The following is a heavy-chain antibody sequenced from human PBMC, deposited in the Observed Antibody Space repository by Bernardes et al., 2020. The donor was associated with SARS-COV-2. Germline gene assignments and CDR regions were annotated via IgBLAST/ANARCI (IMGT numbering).Heavy chain of an antibody. CDR3: VKARAPAGSYYFDY. CDR1: GLTFSDYS. J-gene: IGHJ4*02. CDR2: ISPSGVGT. Sequence: GGPLRLSRSASGLTFSDYSMHWVRQAPGKGLEYVSAISPSGVGTYYGDSVKGRFIISRDSSKKTLYLQMSSLRAEDTAVYYCVKARAPAGSYYFDYWGQGTLGTGSS. V-gene: IGHV3-64D*06.